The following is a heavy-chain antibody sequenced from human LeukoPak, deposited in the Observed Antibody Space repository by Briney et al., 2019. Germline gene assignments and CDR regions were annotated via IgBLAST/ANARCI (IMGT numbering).Heavy chain of an antibody. D-gene: IGHD2-15*01. CDR2: INPNSGGT. Sequence: GASVKVSCKASGYTFTGYYMHWVRQAPGQGLEWMGWINPNSGGTSYAQKFQGRVTMTRDTSISTAYMELSRLRSDDTAVYYCARVDRGYCSGGSCQDYWGQGTLVTVSS. J-gene: IGHJ4*02. CDR3: ARVDRGYCSGGSCQDY. CDR1: GYTFTGYY. V-gene: IGHV1-2*02.